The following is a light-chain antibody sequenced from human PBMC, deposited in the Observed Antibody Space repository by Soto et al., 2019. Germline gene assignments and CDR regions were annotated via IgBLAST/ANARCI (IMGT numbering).Light chain of an antibody. V-gene: IGKV3-20*01. Sequence: EIVLTQSPGTLSLSPGERVTLSCRASQSVNNNYLTWYQQKPGQAPRILIYGASSRATGIPDRFSGSGSGTDFTLTISRLEPEDFAVYYCQQYGTSPFTFGHGTKVDIK. J-gene: IGKJ3*01. CDR3: QQYGTSPFT. CDR2: GAS. CDR1: QSVNNNY.